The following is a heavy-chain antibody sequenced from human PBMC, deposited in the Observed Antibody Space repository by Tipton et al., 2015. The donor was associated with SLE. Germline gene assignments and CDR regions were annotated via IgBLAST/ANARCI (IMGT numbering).Heavy chain of an antibody. V-gene: IGHV3-7*03. CDR2: IKQDGSEK. CDR1: GFTFSSYW. CDR3: AKESCSGGSCYNYFDY. J-gene: IGHJ4*02. Sequence: LSCAASGFTFSSYWMSWVRQAPGKGLEWVANIKQDGSEKYYVDSVKGRFTISRDNAKNSLYLQMNSLRAEDTALYYCAKESCSGGSCYNYFDYWGQGTLVTVSS. D-gene: IGHD2-15*01.